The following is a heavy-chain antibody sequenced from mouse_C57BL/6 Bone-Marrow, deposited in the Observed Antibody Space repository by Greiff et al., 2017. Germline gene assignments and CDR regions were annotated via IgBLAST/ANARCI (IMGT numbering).Heavy chain of an antibody. CDR2: IYPGDGDT. CDR3: ARGPIYYYGSTLFDY. V-gene: IGHV1-82*01. J-gene: IGHJ2*01. D-gene: IGHD1-1*01. CDR1: GYAFSSSW. Sequence: VQRVESGPELVKPRASVKISCKASGYAFSSSWMNWVKQRPGKGLEWIGRIYPGDGDTNYNGKFKGKATLTADKSSSTAYMQLSSLTSEDSAVYFCARGPIYYYGSTLFDYWGQGTTLTVSS.